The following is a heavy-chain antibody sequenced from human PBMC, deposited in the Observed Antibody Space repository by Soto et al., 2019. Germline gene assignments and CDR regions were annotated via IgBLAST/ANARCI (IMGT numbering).Heavy chain of an antibody. Sequence: SETLSLTCTVSGGSISSYYWSWIRQPPGKGLEWIGYIYYSGSTNYNPSLKSRVTISVDTSKNQFSLKLSSVTAADTAVYYCARFGYCSSTSCYGVGYFDYWGQGTLVTVSS. CDR2: IYYSGST. D-gene: IGHD2-2*01. V-gene: IGHV4-59*08. J-gene: IGHJ4*02. CDR1: GGSISSYY. CDR3: ARFGYCSSTSCYGVGYFDY.